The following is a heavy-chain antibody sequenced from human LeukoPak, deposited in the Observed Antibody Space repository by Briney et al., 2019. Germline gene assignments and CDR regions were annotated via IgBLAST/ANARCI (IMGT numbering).Heavy chain of an antibody. CDR1: GFTFSSYS. V-gene: IGHV3-48*01. CDR2: ISSSSSTI. Sequence: GGSLRLSCAASGFTFSSYSMNWVRQAPGKGLEWVSYISSSSSTIYYADSVKGRFTISRDNAKNSLYLQMNSLRAEDTAVYYCARDKGSFYYYGSGSYYKGWGQGTLVTVSS. CDR3: ARDKGSFYYYGSGSYYKG. J-gene: IGHJ4*02. D-gene: IGHD3-10*01.